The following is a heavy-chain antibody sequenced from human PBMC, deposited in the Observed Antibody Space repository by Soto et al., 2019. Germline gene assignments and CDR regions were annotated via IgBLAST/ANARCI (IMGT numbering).Heavy chain of an antibody. D-gene: IGHD3-16*01. CDR3: ARGNPFNYAGFDV. CDR2: MNAKSGDT. J-gene: IGHJ6*02. Sequence: QAHLEQSGAEVKRPGASVKISCKASGYTFSDFDITWLRQSPGQGPEWMVWMNAKSGDTFFAQRFQGKFNMTWDTSLSTAYMEVGSLTSDDTAMYYCARGNPFNYAGFDVWGQGTTVAVSS. CDR1: GYTFSDFD. V-gene: IGHV1-8*01.